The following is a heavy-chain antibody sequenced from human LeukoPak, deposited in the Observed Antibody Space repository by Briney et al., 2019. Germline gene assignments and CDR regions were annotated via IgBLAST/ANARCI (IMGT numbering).Heavy chain of an antibody. CDR2: IHYSGST. CDR3: ARGTTVSSSLLY. Sequence: SETLSLTCSVSGGSTSSYYWAWIRQPPGKGLEWIGHIHYSGSTNYNPSLKSRVTISVDTSKNQFSLKLSSVTAEDTAVYYCARGTTVSSSLLYWGQGTLVTVSS. V-gene: IGHV4-59*12. D-gene: IGHD6-6*01. J-gene: IGHJ4*02. CDR1: GGSTSSYY.